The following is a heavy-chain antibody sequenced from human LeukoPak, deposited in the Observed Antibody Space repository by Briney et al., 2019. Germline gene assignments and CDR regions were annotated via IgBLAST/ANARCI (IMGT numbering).Heavy chain of an antibody. CDR3: AKEVDTAMVTGAFDI. D-gene: IGHD5-18*01. J-gene: IGHJ3*02. V-gene: IGHV4-39*07. CDR1: GASISSGSNY. Sequence: SETLSLTCSVSGASISSGSNYWGWIRQPPGKTLEWIGSIYSSGSTYYNSSLQSRVIIIIDTPKNHFSLTLSSVTAADTAVYYCAKEVDTAMVTGAFDIWGQGTMVTVSS. CDR2: IYSSGST.